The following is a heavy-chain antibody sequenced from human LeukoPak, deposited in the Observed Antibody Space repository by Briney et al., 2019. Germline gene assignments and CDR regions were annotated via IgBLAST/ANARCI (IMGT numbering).Heavy chain of an antibody. D-gene: IGHD4-23*01. Sequence: SETLSLTCTVSGGSISYYYWSWIRQPPGKGLEWIGYIYYSGSTSYNPSLKSRVTISVDTSKNQFSLKLSSVTAADTAVYYCARYSGDYGGNIYFFDYWGQGTLVTVSS. CDR3: ARYSGDYGGNIYFFDY. J-gene: IGHJ4*02. V-gene: IGHV4-59*01. CDR1: GGSISYYY. CDR2: IYYSGST.